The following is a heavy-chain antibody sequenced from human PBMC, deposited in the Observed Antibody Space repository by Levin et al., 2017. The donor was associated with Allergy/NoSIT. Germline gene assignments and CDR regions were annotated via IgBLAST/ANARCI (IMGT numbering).Heavy chain of an antibody. J-gene: IGHJ4*02. CDR2: IIPILGIA. V-gene: IGHV1-69*02. Sequence: SVKVSCKASGGTFSSYTISWVRQAPGQGLEWMGRIIPILGIANYAQKFQGRVTITADKSTSTAYMELSSLRSEDTAVYYCASSVHITMVRGVLFDYWGQGTLVTVSS. CDR3: ASSVHITMVRGVLFDY. D-gene: IGHD3-10*01. CDR1: GGTFSSYT.